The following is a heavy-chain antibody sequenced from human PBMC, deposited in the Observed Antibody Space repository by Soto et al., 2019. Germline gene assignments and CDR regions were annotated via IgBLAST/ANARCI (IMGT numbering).Heavy chain of an antibody. V-gene: IGHV1-2*02. CDR3: ARERIQLWFHDFDY. D-gene: IGHD5-18*01. Sequence: ASVKVSCKASGYTFTGYYMHWVRQAPGQGLEWMGWINPNSGGTNYAQKFQGRVTMTRDTSISTAYMELSKLRSDDTAVYYCARERIQLWFHDFDYLGQGTLVTVSS. J-gene: IGHJ4*02. CDR1: GYTFTGYY. CDR2: INPNSGGT.